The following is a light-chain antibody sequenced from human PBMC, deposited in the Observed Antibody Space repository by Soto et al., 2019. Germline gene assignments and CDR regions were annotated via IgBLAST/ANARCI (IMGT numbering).Light chain of an antibody. CDR2: SAS. V-gene: IGKV1-39*01. Sequence: DIQMTQSPSSLSASVGDRVTITCRTSQNIFSYLNWYQQKAGQAPKLLLHSASTLESGVPSRFSGGGSGTDFTLTISGLQPEDFATYFCHQSYRTVWTFGQGTKVDIK. CDR3: HQSYRTVWT. J-gene: IGKJ1*01. CDR1: QNIFSY.